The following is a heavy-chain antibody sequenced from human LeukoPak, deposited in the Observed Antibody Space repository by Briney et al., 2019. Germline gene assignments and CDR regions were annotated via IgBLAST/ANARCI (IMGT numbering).Heavy chain of an antibody. Sequence: ASVKVSCKASGYTFTSYGISWVRQAPGQGLEWMGWIGAYNGNTNYAQKLQGRVTMTTDTSTSTAYMELRSLRSDDTAVYYCARLGSSWYRNYGMDVWGQGTTVTVSS. D-gene: IGHD6-13*01. J-gene: IGHJ6*02. V-gene: IGHV1-18*01. CDR1: GYTFTSYG. CDR2: IGAYNGNT. CDR3: ARLGSSWYRNYGMDV.